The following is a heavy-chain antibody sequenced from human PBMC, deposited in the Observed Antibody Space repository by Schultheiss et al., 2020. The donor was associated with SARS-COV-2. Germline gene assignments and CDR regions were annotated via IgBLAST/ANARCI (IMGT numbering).Heavy chain of an antibody. Sequence: ASVKVSCKVSGYTLTELSMHWVRQAPGKGLEWMGGFDPEDGETIHAQKFQGRVTMTEDTSTDTAYMELSSLRSEDKAVYYCATYTGSPNAFDIWGQGTMVTVSS. CDR1: GYTLTELS. CDR2: FDPEDGET. V-gene: IGHV1-24*01. D-gene: IGHD1-26*01. J-gene: IGHJ3*02. CDR3: ATYTGSPNAFDI.